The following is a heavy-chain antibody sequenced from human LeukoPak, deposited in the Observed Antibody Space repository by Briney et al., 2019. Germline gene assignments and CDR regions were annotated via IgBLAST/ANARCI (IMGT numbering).Heavy chain of an antibody. CDR3: TTEGMGSSWYLVSY. V-gene: IGHV3-15*01. Sequence: GRSLSLSCAASGFTLSNSWMSWVSQPSGKGREWVGRITSKTDGGTTDPAATVKGRFTISRDDSKNTLYLQMNSLKTEDTAVYYCTTEGMGSSWYLVSYWGQGTLVTVSS. CDR2: ITSKTDGGTT. J-gene: IGHJ4*02. D-gene: IGHD6-13*01. CDR1: GFTLSNSW.